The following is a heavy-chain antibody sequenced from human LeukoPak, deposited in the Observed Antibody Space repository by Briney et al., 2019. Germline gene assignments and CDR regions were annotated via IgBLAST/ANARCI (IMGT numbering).Heavy chain of an antibody. J-gene: IGHJ6*02. D-gene: IGHD3-10*01. CDR3: ASGRGRASDYYYGMDV. CDR2: ISYDGSNK. V-gene: IGHV3-30-3*01. CDR1: GFTFSSYA. Sequence: GGSLRLSCAASGFTFSSYAMHWVRQAPGKGLEWVAVISYDGSNKYYADSVKGRFTISRDNSKNTVFLQMNSLRAEDTAGYYCASGRGRASDYYYGMDVWGQGTTVTVSS.